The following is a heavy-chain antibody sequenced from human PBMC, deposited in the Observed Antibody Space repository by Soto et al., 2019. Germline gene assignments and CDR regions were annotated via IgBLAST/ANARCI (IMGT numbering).Heavy chain of an antibody. CDR2: INHSGST. CDR3: ASHDSSGYYFGY. Sequence: SETLALSCAVYGGSFIGYYWRWIRQPPGKGLEWIGEINHSGSTNYNPSLKSRVTISADTSKNQFSLKLSSVTAADTAVYYCASHDSSGYYFGYWGQGTLVTVSS. CDR1: GGSFIGYY. V-gene: IGHV4-34*01. D-gene: IGHD3-22*01. J-gene: IGHJ4*02.